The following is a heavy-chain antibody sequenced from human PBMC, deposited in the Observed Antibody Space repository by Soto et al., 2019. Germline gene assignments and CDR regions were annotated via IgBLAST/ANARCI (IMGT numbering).Heavy chain of an antibody. V-gene: IGHV1-2*04. J-gene: IGHJ6*02. CDR3: ARGVLRWLRYYGMDV. CDR2: INPNSGGT. D-gene: IGHD2-8*01. Sequence: AASVKVSCKASGYTFTGYYMHWVRQAPGQGLEWMGWINPNSGGTNYAQKFQGWVTMTRDTSISTAYMELSRLRSDDTAVYYCARGVLRWLRYYGMDVWGQGTTVTVSS. CDR1: GYTFTGYY.